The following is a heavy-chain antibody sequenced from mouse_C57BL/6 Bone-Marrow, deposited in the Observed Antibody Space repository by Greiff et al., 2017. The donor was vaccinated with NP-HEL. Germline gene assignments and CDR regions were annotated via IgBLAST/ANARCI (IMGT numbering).Heavy chain of an antibody. D-gene: IGHD1-1*01. Sequence: EVMLVESGGGLVKPGGSLKLSCAASGFTFSSYAMSWVRQTPEKRLEWVATISDGGSYTYYPDNVKGRFTISRDNAKNNLYLQMSHLKSEDTAMYYCARNYYGSSSSFDYWGQGTTLTVSS. J-gene: IGHJ2*01. CDR3: ARNYYGSSSSFDY. CDR2: ISDGGSYT. CDR1: GFTFSSYA. V-gene: IGHV5-4*03.